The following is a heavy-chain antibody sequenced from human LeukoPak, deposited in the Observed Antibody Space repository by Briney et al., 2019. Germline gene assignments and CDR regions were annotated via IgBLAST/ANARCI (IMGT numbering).Heavy chain of an antibody. V-gene: IGHV4-38-2*02. J-gene: IGHJ4*02. CDR1: GYSISSGYY. CDR2: IYHSGST. CDR3: ARGPIVGATHFDY. Sequence: SETLSLTCTVSGYSISSGYYWGWIRQPPGKGLEWIGSIYHSGSTYYNPSLKSRVTISVDTSKNQFSLKLSSVTAADTAVYYCARGPIVGATHFDYWGQGTLVTVSS. D-gene: IGHD1-26*01.